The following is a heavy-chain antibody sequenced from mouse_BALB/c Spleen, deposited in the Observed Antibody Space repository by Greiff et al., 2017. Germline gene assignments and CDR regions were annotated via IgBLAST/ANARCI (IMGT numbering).Heavy chain of an antibody. CDR3: ARSLYDGYYRAMDY. J-gene: IGHJ4*01. Sequence: VKLVESGPDLVAPSQSLSITCTVSGFSLTSYGVHWVRQPPGKGLEWLVVIWSDGSTTYNSALKSRLSISKDNSKSQVFLKMNSLQTDDTAMYYCARSLYDGYYRAMDYWGQGTSVTVSS. CDR1: GFSLTSYG. V-gene: IGHV2-6-2*01. CDR2: IWSDGST. D-gene: IGHD2-3*01.